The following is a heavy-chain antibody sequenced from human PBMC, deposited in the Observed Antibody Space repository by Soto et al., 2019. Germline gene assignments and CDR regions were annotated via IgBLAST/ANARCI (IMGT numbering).Heavy chain of an antibody. CDR1: GYTFTSYG. D-gene: IGHD2-21*02. CDR2: ISAYNGNT. V-gene: IGHV1-18*01. Sequence: QVQLVQSGAEVKKPGASVKVSCKASGYTFTSYGISWVRQAPGQGLEWMGWISAYNGNTNYAQKLQGRVTMTTDTSTRTAYMELRSLRADDTAVYYCARDKGAYCGGDCYSTWFDPWGQGTLVTVSS. CDR3: ARDKGAYCGGDCYSTWFDP. J-gene: IGHJ5*02.